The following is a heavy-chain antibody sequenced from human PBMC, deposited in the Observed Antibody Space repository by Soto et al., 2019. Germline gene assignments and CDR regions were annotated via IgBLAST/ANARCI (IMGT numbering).Heavy chain of an antibody. J-gene: IGHJ4*02. V-gene: IGHV3-23*01. CDR3: ANLARYSWEGLDY. CDR2: ISGSVGST. Sequence: PGGSLRLSCAASGFTFSSYAMSWVRQAPGKGLEWVSSISGSVGSTYYADSVKGRFTISRDNSKNTLYLQMNSLRAEDTAVYYCANLARYSWEGLDYWGQGTLVTVSS. D-gene: IGHD5-18*01. CDR1: GFTFSSYA.